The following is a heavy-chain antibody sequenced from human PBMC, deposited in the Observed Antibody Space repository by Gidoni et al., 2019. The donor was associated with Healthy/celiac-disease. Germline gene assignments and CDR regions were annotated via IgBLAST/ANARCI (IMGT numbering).Heavy chain of an antibody. Sequence: EVQLLESGGGLVQPGVSPSLSCAASGFPFSSYAMSWVRQAPGKGLEWVPAISGSGGSTYYADSVKGRFTISRDNSKNTLYLQMNSLRAEDTAVYYCAIPEQLWSPGWFDPWGQGTLVTVSS. J-gene: IGHJ5*02. CDR1: GFPFSSYA. CDR3: AIPEQLWSPGWFDP. CDR2: ISGSGGST. V-gene: IGHV3-23*01. D-gene: IGHD5-18*01.